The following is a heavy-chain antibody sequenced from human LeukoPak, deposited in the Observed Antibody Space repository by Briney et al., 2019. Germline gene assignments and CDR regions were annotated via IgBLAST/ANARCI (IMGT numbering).Heavy chain of an antibody. D-gene: IGHD2/OR15-2a*01. CDR1: GPRFNRYA. CDR2: ISYDESNK. J-gene: IGHJ5*02. CDR3: ARDGDASTYFVGWFDP. Sequence: PGGSLRLSCEASGPRFNRYAMNWVRQTPGKGLEWVAVISYDESNKRYADSVKGRFTISRDNAKNTVYLQMNSLRVDDTAMYYCARDGDASTYFVGWFDPWGQGALVTVAS. V-gene: IGHV3-30-3*01.